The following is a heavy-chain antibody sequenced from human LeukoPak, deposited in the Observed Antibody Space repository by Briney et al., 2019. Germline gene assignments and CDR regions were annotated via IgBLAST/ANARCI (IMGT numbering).Heavy chain of an antibody. J-gene: IGHJ1*01. V-gene: IGHV1-69*04. CDR1: GGTFSSYA. Sequence: GSSVKVSCKASGGTFSSYAISWVRQAPGQGLEWMGRIIPILGIANYAQKFQGRVTITADKSTSTAYMELSSLGSEDTAVYYCAVPSGSYAEYFQHWGQGTLVTVSS. CDR3: AVPSGSYAEYFQH. CDR2: IIPILGIA. D-gene: IGHD1-26*01.